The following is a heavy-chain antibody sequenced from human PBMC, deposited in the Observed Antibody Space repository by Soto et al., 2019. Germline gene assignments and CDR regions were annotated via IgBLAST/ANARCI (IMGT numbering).Heavy chain of an antibody. CDR2: ISGSGGST. V-gene: IGHV3-23*01. CDR1: GFTFSSYA. Sequence: GGSLRLSCAASGFTFSSYAMSWVRQAPGKGLEWVSAISGSGGSTYYADSVKGRFAISRDNSKNTLYLQMNSLRAEDTAVYYCAKGGLGGVSSGIAAAGTPYYYYGMDVWGQGTTVTVSS. D-gene: IGHD6-13*01. CDR3: AKGGLGGVSSGIAAAGTPYYYYGMDV. J-gene: IGHJ6*02.